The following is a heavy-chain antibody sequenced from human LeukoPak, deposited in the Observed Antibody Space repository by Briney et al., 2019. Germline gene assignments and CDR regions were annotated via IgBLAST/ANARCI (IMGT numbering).Heavy chain of an antibody. CDR3: ARVVFGGSGYSDDAFDI. J-gene: IGHJ3*02. CDR2: INPNSGGT. Sequence: ASVKVSCKASGYTFIGYYMHWVRQAPGQGLEWMGRINPNSGGTNYAQKFQGRVTMTRDTSISTAYMELSRLRSDDTAVYYCARVVFGGSGYSDDAFDIWGQGTMVTVSS. V-gene: IGHV1-2*06. CDR1: GYTFIGYY. D-gene: IGHD3-22*01.